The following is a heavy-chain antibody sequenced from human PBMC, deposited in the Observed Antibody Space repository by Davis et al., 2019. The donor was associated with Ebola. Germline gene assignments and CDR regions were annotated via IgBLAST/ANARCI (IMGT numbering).Heavy chain of an antibody. CDR2: IKQDGSEK. V-gene: IGHV3-7*03. CDR1: GFTFSSYW. D-gene: IGHD4-11*01. Sequence: GESLKISCAASGFTFSSYWMSWVRQAPGKGLEWVANIKQDGSEKYYVDSVKGRFTISRDNAKNSLYLQMNSLRAEDTAVYYCARTVDYFDYWGQGTLVTVSS. CDR3: ARTVDYFDY. J-gene: IGHJ4*02.